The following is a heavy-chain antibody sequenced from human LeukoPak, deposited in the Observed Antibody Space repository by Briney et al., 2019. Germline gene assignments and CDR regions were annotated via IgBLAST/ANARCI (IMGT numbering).Heavy chain of an antibody. D-gene: IGHD5-12*01. CDR3: ARGGSGYDSFYYYGMDV. CDR2: IYDSGST. Sequence: SETLSLTCTVSGGSISGYYWSWIRQPPGKGLEWIGYIYDSGSTNYNPSLKSRVTISVDTSKNQFSLKLSSVTAADTAVYYCARGGSGYDSFYYYGMDVWGQGTSVTVSS. J-gene: IGHJ6*02. V-gene: IGHV4-59*01. CDR1: GGSISGYY.